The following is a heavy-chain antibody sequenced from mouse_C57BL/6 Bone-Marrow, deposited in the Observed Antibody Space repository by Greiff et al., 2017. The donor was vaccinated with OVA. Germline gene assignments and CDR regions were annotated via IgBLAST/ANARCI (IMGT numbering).Heavy chain of an antibody. CDR3: ARAELYYYSTIDY. J-gene: IGHJ2*01. CDR2: IYPGDGDT. V-gene: IGHV1-82*01. D-gene: IGHD1-1*01. Sequence: VQLQQSGPELVKPGASVKISCKASGYAFSSSWMNWVKQRPGKGLEWIGRIYPGDGDTNYNGKFKGKATLTADKSSSTADMQLSSLTAEDSAVDFCARAELYYYSTIDYWGQGTTLTVSS. CDR1: GYAFSSSW.